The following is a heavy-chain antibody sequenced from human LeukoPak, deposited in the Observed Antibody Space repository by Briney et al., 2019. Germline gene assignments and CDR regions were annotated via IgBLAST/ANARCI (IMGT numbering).Heavy chain of an antibody. CDR1: GFTFSSYW. CDR3: ARDLSSGIAAAGFTH. CDR2: IKQDGSEK. D-gene: IGHD6-13*01. Sequence: GGSLRLSCAASGFTFSSYWMSWVRQAPGKGLEWVANIKQDGSEKYYVDSVKGRFTISRDNAKNSLYLQMNSLRAEDTAVYYCARDLSSGIAAAGFTHWGQGTLVTVSS. J-gene: IGHJ4*02. V-gene: IGHV3-7*01.